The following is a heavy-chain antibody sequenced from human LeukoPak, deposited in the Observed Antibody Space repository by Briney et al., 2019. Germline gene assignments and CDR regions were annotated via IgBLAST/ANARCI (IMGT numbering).Heavy chain of an antibody. V-gene: IGHV3-74*01. CDR1: GFTFSRYW. Sequence: GGSLRLSCAASGFTFSRYWMHRVRQAPGRGLVWVSRINTDGSRTDYADSVKGRFTISRVNARNTLCLQMNSLGAEDTAVYYCASDFTGYDDYWGQGTLVTVSS. CDR3: ASDFTGYDDY. J-gene: IGHJ4*02. D-gene: IGHD3-9*01. CDR2: INTDGSRT.